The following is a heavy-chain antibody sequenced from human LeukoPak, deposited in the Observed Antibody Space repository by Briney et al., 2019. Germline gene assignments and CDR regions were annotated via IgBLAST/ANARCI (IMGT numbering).Heavy chain of an antibody. J-gene: IGHJ4*02. CDR2: IYYSGST. CDR3: ASGVGQTITY. Sequence: SETLSLTCTVSGGSISSSSYYWGWIRQPPGKGLEWIGSIYYSGSTYYNPSLKSRVTISVDTSKNQFSLKLSSVTAADTAVYYCASGVGQTITYWGQGTLVTVSS. CDR1: GGSISSSSYY. V-gene: IGHV4-39*07. D-gene: IGHD3-10*01.